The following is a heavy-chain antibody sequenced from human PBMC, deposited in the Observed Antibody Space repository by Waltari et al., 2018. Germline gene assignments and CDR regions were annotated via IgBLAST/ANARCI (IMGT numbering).Heavy chain of an antibody. CDR2: ISSSSNYI. Sequence: EVQLVESGGGLVKPGGSLRLSCAASGFTFSSHSMNWVRQAPGKGLDWVSSISSSSNYISYADSVKGRFTISRDNAKNSLYLQMNSLRADDTAVYYCARDSSILDYWGQGTLVTVSS. D-gene: IGHD3-3*02. CDR1: GFTFSSHS. V-gene: IGHV3-21*01. CDR3: ARDSSILDY. J-gene: IGHJ4*02.